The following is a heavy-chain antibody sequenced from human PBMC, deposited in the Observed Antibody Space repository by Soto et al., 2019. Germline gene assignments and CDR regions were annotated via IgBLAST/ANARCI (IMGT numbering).Heavy chain of an antibody. J-gene: IGHJ3*02. Sequence: SETLSLTCTVSGGSISSGGYYWSWIRQHPGKGLEWIGYIYYSGSTYYNPSLKSRVTISVDTSKNQFSLKLSSVTAADTAVYYCARGYDYGDYTGHAFDIWGQGTMVTVSS. CDR2: IYYSGST. D-gene: IGHD4-17*01. CDR1: GGSISSGGYY. V-gene: IGHV4-31*03. CDR3: ARGYDYGDYTGHAFDI.